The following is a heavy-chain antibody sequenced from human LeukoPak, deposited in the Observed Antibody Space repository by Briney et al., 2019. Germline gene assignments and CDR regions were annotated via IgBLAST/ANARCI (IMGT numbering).Heavy chain of an antibody. CDR1: GFTVSSNY. CDR2: IYSGGST. J-gene: IGHJ4*02. V-gene: IGHV3-66*01. D-gene: IGHD6-6*01. CDR3: ARDRWDSSSMAMDY. Sequence: GGSLRLSCAASGFTVSSNYMSWVRQAPGKGLEWVSVIYSGGSTYYADPVKGRFTISRDNSKNTLYLQMDSLRAEDTAVYYCARDRWDSSSMAMDYWGQGTLVTVSS.